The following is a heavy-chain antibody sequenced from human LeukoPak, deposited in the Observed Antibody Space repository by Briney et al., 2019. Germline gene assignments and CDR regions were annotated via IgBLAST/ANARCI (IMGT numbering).Heavy chain of an antibody. CDR3: ASGSSGLFDY. D-gene: IGHD3-22*01. CDR2: IYHSGST. V-gene: IGHV4-4*02. CDR1: GGSISSSNW. J-gene: IGHJ4*02. Sequence: SETLSLTCAVSGGSISSSNWWSWVRQPPGKGLEWIGEIYHSGSTNYNPSLKSRLTISVDKSKNQFSLKLSSVTAADTAVYYCASGSSGLFDYWGQGTLVNVSS.